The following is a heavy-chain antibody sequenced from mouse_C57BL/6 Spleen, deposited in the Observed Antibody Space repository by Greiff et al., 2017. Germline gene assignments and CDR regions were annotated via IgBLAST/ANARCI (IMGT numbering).Heavy chain of an antibody. D-gene: IGHD4-1*01. J-gene: IGHJ3*01. V-gene: IGHV1-81*01. CDR3: AEGAGTGFAY. CDR1: GYTFTSYG. CDR2: IYPRSGNT. Sequence: VQLQESGAELARPGASVKLSCKASGYTFTSYGISWVKQRTGQGLEWIGEIYPRSGNTYYNEKFKGKATLTADKSSSTAYMELRSLTSEDSAVYFCAEGAGTGFAYWGQGTLVTVSA.